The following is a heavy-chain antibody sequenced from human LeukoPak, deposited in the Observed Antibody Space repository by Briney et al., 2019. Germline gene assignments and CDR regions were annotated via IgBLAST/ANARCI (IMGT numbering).Heavy chain of an antibody. CDR2: INPSGGST. D-gene: IGHD3-22*01. Sequence: ASVKVSCKASGYTFTSYYMHWVRQAPGQGLEWMGIINPSGGSTSYAQKFQGRVTMTRDTSTSTVYMELSSLRSEDTAVYYCARGPGYYDSSGYYYVSEYGMDVWGQGTTVTVSS. CDR1: GYTFTSYY. CDR3: ARGPGYYDSSGYYYVSEYGMDV. V-gene: IGHV1-46*01. J-gene: IGHJ6*02.